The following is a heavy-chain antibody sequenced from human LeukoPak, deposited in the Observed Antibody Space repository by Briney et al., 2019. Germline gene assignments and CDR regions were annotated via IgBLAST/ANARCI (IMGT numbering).Heavy chain of an antibody. CDR2: INPSGGST. J-gene: IGHJ5*02. V-gene: IGHV1-46*01. CDR3: ARDRTNYDSSGYSMRNWFDP. Sequence: ASVKVSCKASGYTFTSYYMRWVRQAPGQGLEWMGIINPSGGSTSYAQKFQGRVTMTRDTSTSTVYMELSSLRSEDTAVYYCARDRTNYDSSGYSMRNWFDPWGQGTLVTVSS. CDR1: GYTFTSYY. D-gene: IGHD3-22*01.